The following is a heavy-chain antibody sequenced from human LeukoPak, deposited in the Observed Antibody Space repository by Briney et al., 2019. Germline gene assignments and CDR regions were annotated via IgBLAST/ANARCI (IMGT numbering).Heavy chain of an antibody. CDR1: GGSINNYY. V-gene: IGHV4-59*01. Sequence: SETLSLTCAVSGGSINNYYWSWIRQPPGKGLEWIGYIYDSGSTNYNPSLKSRVTTSLDTSKNQVSLKLSSVTAADTAVYYCARAVQLERPPPLIGYYYMDVWGKGTTVTVSS. D-gene: IGHD1-1*01. J-gene: IGHJ6*03. CDR2: IYDSGST. CDR3: ARAVQLERPPPLIGYYYMDV.